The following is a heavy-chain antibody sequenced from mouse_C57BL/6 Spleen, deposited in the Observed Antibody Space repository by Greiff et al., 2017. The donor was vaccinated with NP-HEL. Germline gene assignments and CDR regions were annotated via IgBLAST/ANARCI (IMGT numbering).Heavy chain of an antibody. CDR2: ISSGSSTI. V-gene: IGHV5-17*01. J-gene: IGHJ2*01. D-gene: IGHD2-4*01. Sequence: EVHLVESGGGLVKPGGSLKLSCAASGFTFSDYGMHWVRQAPEKGLEWVAYISSGSSTIYYADTVKGRFTISRDNAKNTLFLRMTSLRSEDTAMYYCARSYDYLFDYWGQGTTLTVSS. CDR1: GFTFSDYG. CDR3: ARSYDYLFDY.